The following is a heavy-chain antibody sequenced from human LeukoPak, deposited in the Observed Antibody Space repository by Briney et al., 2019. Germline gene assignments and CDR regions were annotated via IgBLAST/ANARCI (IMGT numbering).Heavy chain of an antibody. CDR2: IYPDDSDT. Sequence: GESLRISCKGSGYSFTSYWISWVRQMPGKGLEWMGIIYPDDSDTRYSPSFQGQVTISADKSISTAYLQWTSLKASDTAMYYCARHRKDIGFDSWGQGTLVTVSS. V-gene: IGHV5-51*01. D-gene: IGHD2-15*01. CDR1: GYSFTSYW. CDR3: ARHRKDIGFDS. J-gene: IGHJ4*02.